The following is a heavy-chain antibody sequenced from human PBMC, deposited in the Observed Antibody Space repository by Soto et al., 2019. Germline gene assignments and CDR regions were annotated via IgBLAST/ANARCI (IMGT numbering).Heavy chain of an antibody. CDR2: IYYSGST. J-gene: IGHJ6*02. CDR1: GGSISSSSYY. Sequence: LSLTCTVSGGSISSSSYYWGWIRQPPGKGLEWIGSIYYSGSTYYNPSLKSRVTISVDTSKNQFSLKLSSVTAADTAVYYCASVKGDDFWSGYYRALYYYYGMDVWGQGTTVTVSS. CDR3: ASVKGDDFWSGYYRALYYYYGMDV. V-gene: IGHV4-39*01. D-gene: IGHD3-3*01.